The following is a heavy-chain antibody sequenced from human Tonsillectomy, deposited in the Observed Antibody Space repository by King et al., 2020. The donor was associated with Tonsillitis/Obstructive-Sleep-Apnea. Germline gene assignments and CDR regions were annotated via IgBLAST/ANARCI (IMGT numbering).Heavy chain of an antibody. V-gene: IGHV3-9*01. Sequence: VQLVESGGGLVQPGGSLRLSCAASGFSFDDYAMHWVRLDPGKGLEWVSGISWNSVSIEYADSVQGRFTISRDNAKNSLYLQMNSLRPEDTALYYCAKGTPAEAEDWFDPWGQGTLVTVSS. J-gene: IGHJ5*02. CDR2: ISWNSVSI. CDR3: AKGTPAEAEDWFDP. CDR1: GFSFDDYA. D-gene: IGHD6-13*01.